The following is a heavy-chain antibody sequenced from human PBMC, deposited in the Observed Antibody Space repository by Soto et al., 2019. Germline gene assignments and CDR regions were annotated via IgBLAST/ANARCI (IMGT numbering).Heavy chain of an antibody. D-gene: IGHD3-10*01. V-gene: IGHV4-39*01. CDR3: AGGRGDYYYGMDV. CDR2: IYYSGST. CDR1: GGSISSSSYY. Sequence: QLQLQESGPGLVKPSETLSLTCTVSGGSISSSSYYWGWIRQPPGKGLEWIGSIYYSGSTYYNPPLKSRVTISADTSKNQFSLKLSSVTAADTAVYYCAGGRGDYYYGMDVWGQGTTVTVSS. J-gene: IGHJ6*02.